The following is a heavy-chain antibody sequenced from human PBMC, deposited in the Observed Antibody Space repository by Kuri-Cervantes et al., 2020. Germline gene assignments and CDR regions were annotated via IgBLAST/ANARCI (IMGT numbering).Heavy chain of an antibody. CDR1: GGSISSSSYY. CDR2: ISYSGST. CDR3: ARRPQNWPIDY. Sequence: SETLSLTCTVSGGSISSSSYYWGWIRQPPGKGLEWIGSISYSGSTYYNSSLKSRVTISADTSKNQFSLKLSFVTATDTAVYFCARRPQNWPIDYWGQGTLVTVSS. V-gene: IGHV4-39*01. D-gene: IGHD2/OR15-2a*01. J-gene: IGHJ4*02.